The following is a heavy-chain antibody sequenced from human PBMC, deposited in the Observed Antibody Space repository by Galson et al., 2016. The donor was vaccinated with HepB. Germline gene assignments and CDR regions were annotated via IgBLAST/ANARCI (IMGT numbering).Heavy chain of an antibody. Sequence: SVKVSCKASGYTFTTYGISWVRQAPGQGLEWMGWISANSGDTNYAQKIQDRVTMTRDTSTSTVYMELRSLTSDDTAMVYCARDVQYRLDYWGQGTLLTVSS. CDR1: GYTFTTYG. CDR3: ARDVQYRLDY. J-gene: IGHJ4*02. D-gene: IGHD2-2*01. V-gene: IGHV1-18*01. CDR2: ISANSGDT.